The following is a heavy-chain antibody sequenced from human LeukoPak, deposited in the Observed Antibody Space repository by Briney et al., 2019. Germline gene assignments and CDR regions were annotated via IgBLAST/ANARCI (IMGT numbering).Heavy chain of an antibody. CDR1: GYTFTGYY. CDR2: INPNSGGI. Sequence: ASVKVSCKASGYTFTGYYMHWVRQAPGQGLEWMGWINPNSGGINYAQKFQGRVTMTRDTSISTAYMELSRLRSDDTAVYYCARELYYDILTGYSNWFDPWGQGALVTVSS. V-gene: IGHV1-2*02. J-gene: IGHJ5*02. CDR3: ARELYYDILTGYSNWFDP. D-gene: IGHD3-9*01.